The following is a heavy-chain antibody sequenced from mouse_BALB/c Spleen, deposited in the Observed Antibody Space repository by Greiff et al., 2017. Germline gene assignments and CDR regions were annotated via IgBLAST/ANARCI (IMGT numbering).Heavy chain of an antibody. CDR2: INPYNDGT. CDR3: AREIYYGNYVVRFAY. Sequence: QLQESGPELVKPGASVKMSCKASGYTFTSYVMHWVKQKPGQGLEWIGYINPYNDGTKYNEKFKGKATLTSDKSSSTAYMELSSLTSEDSAVYYCAREIYYGNYVVRFAYWGQGTLVTVSA. J-gene: IGHJ3*01. V-gene: IGHV1-14*01. D-gene: IGHD2-1*01. CDR1: GYTFTSYV.